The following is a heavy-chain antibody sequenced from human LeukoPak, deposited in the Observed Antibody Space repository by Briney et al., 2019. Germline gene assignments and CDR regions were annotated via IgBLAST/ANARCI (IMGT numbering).Heavy chain of an antibody. CDR3: GRVPVATRHFDY. CDR1: GGSISSGGYF. V-gene: IGHV4-31*11. J-gene: IGHJ4*02. CDR2: IYYSGRT. Sequence: SETLSLTCAVSGGSISSGGYFWSWLRQHPGKGLEWIGYIYYSGRTYYNPSLRSRVIITVNTSKNQFSLNMNSVTAADTAVYCCGRVPVATRHFDYWGQGTLVTVSS. D-gene: IGHD5-12*01.